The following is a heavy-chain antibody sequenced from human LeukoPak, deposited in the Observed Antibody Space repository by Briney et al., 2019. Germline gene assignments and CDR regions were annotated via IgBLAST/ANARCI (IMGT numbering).Heavy chain of an antibody. Sequence: GRSLRLSCADSGFTFSSQWMSRGRQALGMGLEWMANIKLDGSVKYYVDSVKGRFPLSRDNAKTSLYLQMNRLRVEDTAVYYCARGVYGSGSSHDYWGQGTLVTVSS. D-gene: IGHD3-10*01. V-gene: IGHV3-7*01. CDR3: ARGVYGSGSSHDY. CDR1: GFTFSSQW. CDR2: IKLDGSVK. J-gene: IGHJ4*02.